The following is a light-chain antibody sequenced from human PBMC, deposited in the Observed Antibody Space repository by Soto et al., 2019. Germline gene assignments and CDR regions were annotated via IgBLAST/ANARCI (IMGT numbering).Light chain of an antibody. Sequence: DIQMTQSPSTLSASVGDRVTITCRASQSISSWLAWYQQKPGKAPKLLIYKASSLESGVPSRFSGSGSGTDFVITISRLQPYDFATYYCQHSTSYSGTFGQGTKVDIK. J-gene: IGKJ1*01. CDR3: QHSTSYSGT. CDR1: QSISSW. V-gene: IGKV1-5*03. CDR2: KAS.